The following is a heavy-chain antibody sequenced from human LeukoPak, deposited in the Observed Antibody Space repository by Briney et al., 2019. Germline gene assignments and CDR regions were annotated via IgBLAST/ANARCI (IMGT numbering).Heavy chain of an antibody. V-gene: IGHV4-38-2*02. CDR3: ARAPSSYESGNGYPNLGWLDP. CDR2: FHRGRI. CDR1: GYPIGLDYY. Sequence: PSETLSLTCKVSGYPIGLDYYWVWIRQAPGRGLQWIGGFHRGRIQYNSALKSRVTISIDSSKNHISLRMWPVTAADTAFYFCARAPSSYESGNGYPNLGWLDPWGQGALVTVSS. J-gene: IGHJ5*02. D-gene: IGHD5-24*01.